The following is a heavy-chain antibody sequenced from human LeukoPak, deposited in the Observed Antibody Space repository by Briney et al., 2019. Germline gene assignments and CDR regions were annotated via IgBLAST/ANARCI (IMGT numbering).Heavy chain of an antibody. Sequence: GESLKISCQGSGYSFTTYWIGWVRQMPGKGLEWMGIIYPGDSDTRYSPSFEGQVTISADKSISTAYLQWSSLKASDTAMYYCARPRQVAVEYSFDYWGQGTQVTVSS. D-gene: IGHD2-15*01. CDR3: ARPRQVAVEYSFDY. CDR2: IYPGDSDT. V-gene: IGHV5-51*01. CDR1: GYSFTTYW. J-gene: IGHJ4*02.